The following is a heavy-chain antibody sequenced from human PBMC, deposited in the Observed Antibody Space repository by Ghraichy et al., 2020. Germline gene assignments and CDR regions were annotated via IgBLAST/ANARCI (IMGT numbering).Heavy chain of an antibody. CDR2: ISAYNGNT. D-gene: IGHD3-16*02. V-gene: IGHV1-18*01. CDR1: GYTFTSYG. J-gene: IGHJ3*02. CDR3: ARGRIMITFGGVIVLDVFDI. Sequence: ASVKVSCKASGYTFTSYGISWVRQAPGQGLEWMGWISAYNGNTNYAQKFQGRVTMTTDTSTSTAYMELRSLRSDDTAVYYCARGRIMITFGGVIVLDVFDIWGQGTMVTVSS.